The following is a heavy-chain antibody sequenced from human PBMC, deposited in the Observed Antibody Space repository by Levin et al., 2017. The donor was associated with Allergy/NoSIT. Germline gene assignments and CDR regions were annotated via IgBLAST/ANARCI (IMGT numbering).Heavy chain of an antibody. Sequence: SGPTLVKPTQTLTLTCTFSGFSLSTSGVGVGWIRQPPGKALEWLALIYWDDDKRYSPSLKSRLTITKDTSKNQVVLTMTNMDPVDTATYYCAHINPYHSSSWYPLTIFDYWGQGTLVTVSS. V-gene: IGHV2-5*02. D-gene: IGHD6-13*01. CDR3: AHINPYHSSSWYPLTIFDY. CDR2: IYWDDDK. J-gene: IGHJ4*02. CDR1: GFSLSTSGVG.